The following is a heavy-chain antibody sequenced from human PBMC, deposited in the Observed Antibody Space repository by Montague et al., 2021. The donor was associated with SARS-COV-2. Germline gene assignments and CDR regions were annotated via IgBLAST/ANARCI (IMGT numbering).Heavy chain of an antibody. CDR1: GGSISSYHHY. CDR3: GRVILSATSSPFDC. V-gene: IGHV4-39*07. D-gene: IGHD2-15*01. CDR2: MYYSGST. J-gene: IGHJ4*02. Sequence: SETLSLTCTVSGGSISSYHHYWGWIRQPPGKGLEWIGAMYYSGSTRLNPSLKSRVTISVDTSKNQLSLNLRSVTAADTAVYFCGRVILSATSSPFDCWGPGTLVTVSS.